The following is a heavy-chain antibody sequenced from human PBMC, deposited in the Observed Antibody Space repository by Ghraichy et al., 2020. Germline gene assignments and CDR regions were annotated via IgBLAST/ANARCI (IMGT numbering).Heavy chain of an antibody. CDR2: IGSGSSPR. D-gene: IGHD3-10*01. CDR1: GFTFSSYS. CDR3: VRDLERFGVREY. J-gene: IGHJ4*02. Sequence: LSLTCAASGFTFSSYSMNWVREAPGKGLEWVSYIGSGSSPRHYADSVKGRFTISRDNAENSLYLQMNSLRDEDTAVYYCVRDLERFGVREYWGQGTLVTVSS. V-gene: IGHV3-48*02.